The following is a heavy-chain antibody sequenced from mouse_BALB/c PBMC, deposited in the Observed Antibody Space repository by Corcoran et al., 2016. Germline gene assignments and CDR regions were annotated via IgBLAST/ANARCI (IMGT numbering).Heavy chain of an antibody. D-gene: IGHD6-1*01. V-gene: IGHV9-3-1*01. J-gene: IGHJ4*01. CDR1: GYTYTNYG. CDR2: INTYTGEP. Sequence: QIQLVQSGPELKKPGETVQISCKASGYTYTNYGMNWVKQAPGKGLKWMGWINTYTGEPTYADDFKGRFAFSLETSASTAFLQLNNLKNEDTATYFCTREPYAMDFWGQGTSVTVSS. CDR3: TREPYAMDF.